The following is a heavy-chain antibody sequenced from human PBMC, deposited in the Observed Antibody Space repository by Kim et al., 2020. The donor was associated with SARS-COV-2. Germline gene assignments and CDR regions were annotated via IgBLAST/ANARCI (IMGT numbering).Heavy chain of an antibody. Sequence: ASVKVSCKASGYTFTSYAMNWVRQAPGQGLEWMGWINTNTGNPTYAQGFTGRFVFSLDTSVSTAYLQISSLKAEDTAVYYCARLKWGHGSYSISYYYYGMDVWGQGTTVTVSS. V-gene: IGHV7-4-1*02. CDR1: GYTFTSYA. J-gene: IGHJ6*02. CDR2: INTNTGNP. D-gene: IGHD1-26*01. CDR3: ARLKWGHGSYSISYYYYGMDV.